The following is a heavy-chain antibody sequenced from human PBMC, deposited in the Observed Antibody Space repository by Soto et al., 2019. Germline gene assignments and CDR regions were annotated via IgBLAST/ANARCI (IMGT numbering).Heavy chain of an antibody. CDR2: ISYDGSNK. V-gene: IGHV3-30-3*01. Sequence: GGSLRLSCAASGFTFSSYAMHWVRQAPGKGLEWVAVISYDGSNKYYADSVKGRFTISRDNSKNTLYLQMNSLRAEDTAVYYCARAPTDSSGPSYWGQGTLVTVSS. D-gene: IGHD6-19*01. CDR1: GFTFSSYA. J-gene: IGHJ4*02. CDR3: ARAPTDSSGPSY.